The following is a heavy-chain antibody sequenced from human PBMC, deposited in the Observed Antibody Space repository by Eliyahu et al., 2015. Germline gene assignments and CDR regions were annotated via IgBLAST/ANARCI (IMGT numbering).Heavy chain of an antibody. Sequence: QVQLVQSGAEVXKPGASVKVSXXAXGYTXTGYXMXWXRQAPGQGLEWMGWINPNSGGTNYAQKFQGRVTMTRDTSISTAYMELSRLRSDDTAVYYCEIVGATPRLGADRYWGQGTLVTVSS. CDR2: INPNSGGT. D-gene: IGHD1-26*01. CDR3: EIVGATPRLGADRY. J-gene: IGHJ4*02. V-gene: IGHV1-2*02. CDR1: GYTXTGYX.